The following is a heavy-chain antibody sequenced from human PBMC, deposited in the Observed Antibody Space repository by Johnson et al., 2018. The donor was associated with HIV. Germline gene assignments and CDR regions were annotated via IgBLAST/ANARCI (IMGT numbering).Heavy chain of an antibody. J-gene: IGHJ3*02. CDR2: ISYDGSNK. Sequence: QVQLVESGGGVVQPGRSLRLSCAASGFTFRTYGMHWVRQAPGKGLEWVAVISYDGSNKYYADSVKGRFTISRDNSKNTLYLQMNRLGAEDTAGAYCARVLRGRWTYYVILTGSTHADHDAFDIWGQGTMVTVSS. CDR1: GFTFRTYG. CDR3: ARVLRGRWTYYVILTGSTHADHDAFDI. D-gene: IGHD3-9*01. V-gene: IGHV3-30*03.